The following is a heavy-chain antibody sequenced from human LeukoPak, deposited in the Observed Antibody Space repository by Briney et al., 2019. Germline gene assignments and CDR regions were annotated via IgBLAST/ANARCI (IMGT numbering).Heavy chain of an antibody. CDR2: ISGSGGST. V-gene: IGHV3-23*01. CDR1: GLAFRSFA. Sequence: PGGSLRLSCAASGLAFRSFAMNGVGQAQGKGRQWVSAISGSGGSTYYAASVKGRFTISRDNSKNTLYLQMNSLRAEDTAVYYCAKDHSSGWPDCFDYWGQGALVTVSS. J-gene: IGHJ4*02. D-gene: IGHD6-19*01. CDR3: AKDHSSGWPDCFDY.